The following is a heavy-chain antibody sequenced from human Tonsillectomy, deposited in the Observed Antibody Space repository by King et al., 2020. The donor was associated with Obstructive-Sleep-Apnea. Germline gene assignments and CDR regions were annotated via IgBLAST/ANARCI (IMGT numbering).Heavy chain of an antibody. CDR1: GGSINDYY. V-gene: IGHV4-59*01. D-gene: IGHD3-10*01. CDR3: ARLPYGFGNYYNGGWFDP. Sequence: PLQESGPGLVKPSETLSLTCTVSGGSINDYYWSWIRPPPGKGLEWIGYIYYSGSTNYNPSLKSRVTVSVDTSKNQFSLKLSSVTAADTAVYYCARLPYGFGNYYNGGWFDPWGQGTLVTVSS. J-gene: IGHJ5*02. CDR2: IYYSGST.